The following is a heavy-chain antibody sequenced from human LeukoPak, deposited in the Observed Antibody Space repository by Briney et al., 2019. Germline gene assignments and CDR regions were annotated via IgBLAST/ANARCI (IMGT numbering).Heavy chain of an antibody. CDR2: IIPIFGTA. D-gene: IGHD2-21*02. CDR3: ARWDCGGDCGGYYYGMDV. J-gene: IGHJ6*02. V-gene: IGHV1-69*13. Sequence: GASVTVSCKASGGTFSSYAISWVRQAPGQGLEWMGGIIPIFGTANYAQKFQGRVTITADESTSTAYMGLSSLRSEDTAVYYCARWDCGGDCGGYYYGMDVWGQGTTVTVSS. CDR1: GGTFSSYA.